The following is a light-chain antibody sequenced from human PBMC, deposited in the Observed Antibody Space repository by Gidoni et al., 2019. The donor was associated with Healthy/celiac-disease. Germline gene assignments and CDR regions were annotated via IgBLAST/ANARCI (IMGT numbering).Light chain of an antibody. Sequence: EIVMTQSPATLSVSPGERATLSCRASQSVSSNLPWYQQKPGQAPRLLIYGASTRATGIPARFSGSGSGTEFTLTISSLQSEDFAVYYCQQYNNWPLTFGGGTKVEI. CDR1: QSVSSN. CDR3: QQYNNWPLT. V-gene: IGKV3-15*01. J-gene: IGKJ4*01. CDR2: GAS.